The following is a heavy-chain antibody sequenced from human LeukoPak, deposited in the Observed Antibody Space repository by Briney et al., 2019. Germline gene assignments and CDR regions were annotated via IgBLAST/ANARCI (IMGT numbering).Heavy chain of an antibody. CDR3: ARGRDYYEAFDY. CDR1: GFTVSSNY. Sequence: GGSLRPSCAASGFTVSSNYMSWVRQAPGKGLEWVSVIYSGGSTYYADSVKGRFTISRDNSKNTLYLQMNSLRAEDTAVYYCARGRDYYEAFDYWGQGTLVTVSS. J-gene: IGHJ4*02. CDR2: IYSGGST. V-gene: IGHV3-53*01. D-gene: IGHD3-22*01.